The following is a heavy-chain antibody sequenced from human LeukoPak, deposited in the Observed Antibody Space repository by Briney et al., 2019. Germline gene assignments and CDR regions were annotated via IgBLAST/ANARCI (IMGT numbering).Heavy chain of an antibody. CDR1: GDSIRISSSYY. CDR3: ARNKYTSGWSTFDY. V-gene: IGHV4-39*01. Sequence: SETLSLTCTVSGDSIRISSSYYWGWIRQPPGKGLEWIGSVYYSGNTYYNPSLKTRVIISADTSKNQFSLKLSSVTAADTAVYYCARNKYTSGWSTFDYWGQGTLVTVSS. D-gene: IGHD6-19*01. CDR2: VYYSGNT. J-gene: IGHJ4*02.